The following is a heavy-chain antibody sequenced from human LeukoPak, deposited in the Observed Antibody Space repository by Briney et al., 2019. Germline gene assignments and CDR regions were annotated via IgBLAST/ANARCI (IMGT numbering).Heavy chain of an antibody. CDR2: ISYDGSNK. Sequence: GGSLRLSCAASGFTFSSYGMHWVRQAPGKGLEWVAVISYDGSNKYYADSVKGRFTISRDNSKNTLYLQMNSLRAEDTAVYYCARDLPSGSYDYWGQGTLVTVSS. V-gene: IGHV3-30*19. CDR3: ARDLPSGSYDY. D-gene: IGHD1-26*01. CDR1: GFTFSSYG. J-gene: IGHJ4*02.